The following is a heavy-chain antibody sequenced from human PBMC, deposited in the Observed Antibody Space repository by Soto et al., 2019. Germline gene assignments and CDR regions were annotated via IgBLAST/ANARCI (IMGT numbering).Heavy chain of an antibody. CDR1: GGSFSGYY. V-gene: IGHV4-34*01. Sequence: QVQLQQWGAGLLKPSETLSLTCAVYGGSFSGYYWSWIRQPPGKGLEWIGEINHSGSTNYNPSLKRRATISVDTSKNQFSLKLSSVTAADTAVYYCARGGGVDIVATNWFDPWGQGTLVTVSS. CDR2: INHSGST. CDR3: ARGGGVDIVATNWFDP. J-gene: IGHJ5*02. D-gene: IGHD5-12*01.